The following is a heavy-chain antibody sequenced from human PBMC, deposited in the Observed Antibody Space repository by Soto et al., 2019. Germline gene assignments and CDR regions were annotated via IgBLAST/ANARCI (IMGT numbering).Heavy chain of an antibody. Sequence: SETLSLTCTVSGGSISSYYWSWIRQPPGKGLEWIGYIYYSGSTNYNPSLKSRVTISVDTSKNQFSLKLSSVTAADTAVYYCAGASISSLLFDYWGQGTLVTVSS. D-gene: IGHD6-6*01. CDR2: IYYSGST. CDR1: GGSISSYY. V-gene: IGHV4-59*08. CDR3: AGASISSLLFDY. J-gene: IGHJ4*02.